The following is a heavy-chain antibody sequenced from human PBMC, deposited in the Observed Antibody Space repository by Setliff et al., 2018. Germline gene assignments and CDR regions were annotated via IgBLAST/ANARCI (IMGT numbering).Heavy chain of an antibody. J-gene: IGHJ3*02. CDR3: ARDGHNVYYFDI. Sequence: GGSLRLSCAASGFSFSNYWMHWVRQAPGKGLVWVSRINSDGSSTNYADSVKGQFTVSRDNAKNTLYLQMNSLRAEDTAVYYCARDGHNVYYFDIWGQGTRSPSPQ. V-gene: IGHV3-74*01. CDR1: GFSFSNYW. D-gene: IGHD1-26*01. CDR2: INSDGSST.